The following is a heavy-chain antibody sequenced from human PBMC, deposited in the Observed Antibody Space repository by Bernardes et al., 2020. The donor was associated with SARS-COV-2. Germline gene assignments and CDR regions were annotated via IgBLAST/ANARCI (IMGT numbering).Heavy chain of an antibody. Sequence: SETLSLTCTVSGGSISSYYWSWIRQPPGKGLEWIGYIYYSGSTNYNPSLKSRVTISVDTSKNQFSLKLSSVTAADTAVYYCARWVGATESFDYWCQGTLVTVSS. J-gene: IGHJ4*02. V-gene: IGHV4-59*08. CDR3: ARWVGATESFDY. CDR2: IYYSGST. CDR1: GGSISSYY. D-gene: IGHD1-26*01.